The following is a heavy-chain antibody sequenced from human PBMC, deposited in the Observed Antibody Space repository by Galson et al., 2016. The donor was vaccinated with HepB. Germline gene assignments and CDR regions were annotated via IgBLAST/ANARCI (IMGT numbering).Heavy chain of an antibody. D-gene: IGHD3-9*01. CDR1: GFTFSRYE. CDR3: AREPVRLDDLLTGPPKNPDY. CDR2: ISSSGTTI. Sequence: SQRLSCAASGFTFSRYEMNWVRQAPGKGLEWVSYISSSGTTIYYADSVKGRFTISRDNAKNSLYLQMNSLRAEDTAVYYCAREPVRLDDLLTGPPKNPDYWGQGTLVTVSS. V-gene: IGHV3-48*03. J-gene: IGHJ4*02.